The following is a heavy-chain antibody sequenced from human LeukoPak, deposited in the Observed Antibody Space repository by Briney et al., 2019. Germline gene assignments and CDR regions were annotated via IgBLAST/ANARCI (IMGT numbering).Heavy chain of an antibody. Sequence: KPSETLPLTCTVSGGSISSGGYYWSWIRHHPGKGLEWIGYIYYSGSTYYNPSLKSRVTISVDTSKNQFSPKLSSVTAADTAVYYCAREYSNNGMDVWGQGTTVTVSS. V-gene: IGHV4-31*03. CDR3: AREYSNNGMDV. D-gene: IGHD4-11*01. CDR2: IYYSGST. J-gene: IGHJ6*02. CDR1: GGSISSGGYY.